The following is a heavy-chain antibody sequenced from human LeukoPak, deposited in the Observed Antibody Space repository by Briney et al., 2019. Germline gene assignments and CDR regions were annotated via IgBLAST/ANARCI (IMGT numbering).Heavy chain of an antibody. CDR3: ARENAVRRYFDY. V-gene: IGHV4-59*01. D-gene: IGHD3-10*01. J-gene: IGHJ4*02. CDR2: IYYSGRT. Sequence: MRQPPXEGREGMGYIYYSGRTNYNPSRKRRVTISVDTCKKQFALKQSSVTAPDTAVYYCARENAVRRYFDYWGQGTLVTVSS.